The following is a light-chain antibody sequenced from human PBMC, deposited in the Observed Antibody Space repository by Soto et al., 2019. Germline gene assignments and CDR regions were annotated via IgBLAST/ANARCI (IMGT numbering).Light chain of an antibody. J-gene: IGLJ2*01. CDR2: VNT. CDR3: QSYDSSLSAVV. V-gene: IGLV1-40*01. Sequence: QSVLTQPPSVSGAPGQGVTISCTGGSSNIGADFDVHWYQQLPGTAPKLLIYVNTNRPSGVPDRFSGSKSGTSASLAITGLQAEDEADYYCQSYDSSLSAVVFGGGTKLTV. CDR1: SSNIGADFD.